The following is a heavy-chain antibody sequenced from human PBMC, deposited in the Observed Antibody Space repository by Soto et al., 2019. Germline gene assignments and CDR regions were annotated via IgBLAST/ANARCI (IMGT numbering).Heavy chain of an antibody. V-gene: IGHV4-34*01. CDR2: INHSGST. D-gene: IGHD2-15*01. J-gene: IGHJ6*02. Sequence: SETLSLTCAVYGGSFSGYYWSWIRQPPGKGLEWIGEINHSGSTNYNPSLKSRVTISVDTSKNQFSLKLSSVAAADTAVYYCARGGALGYCSGGSCGGSHFYYYYGMDVWGQGTTVTVSS. CDR3: ARGGALGYCSGGSCGGSHFYYYYGMDV. CDR1: GGSFSGYY.